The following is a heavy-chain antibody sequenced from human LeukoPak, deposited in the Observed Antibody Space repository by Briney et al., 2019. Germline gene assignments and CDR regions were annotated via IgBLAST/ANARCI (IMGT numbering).Heavy chain of an antibody. V-gene: IGHV3-30*02. CDR2: IRYDGSNK. CDR1: GFTFSSYG. CDR3: AKQAEYSSGSLDY. J-gene: IGHJ4*02. Sequence: GGSLRLSCAASGFTFSSYGMHWVRQAPGKGLEWVAFIRYDGSNKYYADSVKGRCTISGDNSKNTLYLQMNSLRAEDTAAYYCAKQAEYSSGSLDYWGQGTLVTVSS. D-gene: IGHD6-25*01.